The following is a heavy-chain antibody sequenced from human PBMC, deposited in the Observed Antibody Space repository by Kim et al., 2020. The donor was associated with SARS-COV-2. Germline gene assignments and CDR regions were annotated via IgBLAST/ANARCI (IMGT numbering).Heavy chain of an antibody. D-gene: IGHD5-18*01. V-gene: IGHV3-30*18. CDR3: AKTNYRGYSYGDLYYGLDV. J-gene: IGHJ6*02. Sequence: GGSLRLSCAASGFVFNNYDMHWVRQAPGKGLEWVAVISYDGSKIQYADSVKGRFTVSRDSSKNTLSLQMNSLRAEDAAVYYCAKTNYRGYSYGDLYYGLDVWGQGTPVAVSS. CDR2: ISYDGSKI. CDR1: GFVFNNYD.